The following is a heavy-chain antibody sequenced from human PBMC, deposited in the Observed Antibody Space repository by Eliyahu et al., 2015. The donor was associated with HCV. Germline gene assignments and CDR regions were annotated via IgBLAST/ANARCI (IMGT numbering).Heavy chain of an antibody. CDR3: AKGSGMDV. J-gene: IGHJ6*02. Sequence: GSTYYADSVKGRFTISRDNSKNTLYLQMNSLRAEDTAVYYCAKGSGMDVWGQGTTVTVSS. CDR2: GST. V-gene: IGHV3-23*01.